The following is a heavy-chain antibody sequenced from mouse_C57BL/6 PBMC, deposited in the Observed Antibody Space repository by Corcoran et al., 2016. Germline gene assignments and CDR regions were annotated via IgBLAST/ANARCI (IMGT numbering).Heavy chain of an antibody. CDR2: INTYSGVP. CDR1: GYTFTTYG. CDR3: ARNYGSSPWFAY. J-gene: IGHJ3*01. Sequence: QIQLVQSGPELKKPGETVKISCKASGYTFTTYGMSWVKQAPGKGLKWMGWINTYSGVPTYADDFKGRFAFSLETSASTAYLQINNLKNEDTATYFCARNYGSSPWFAYWGQGTLVTVSA. V-gene: IGHV9-3*01. D-gene: IGHD1-1*01.